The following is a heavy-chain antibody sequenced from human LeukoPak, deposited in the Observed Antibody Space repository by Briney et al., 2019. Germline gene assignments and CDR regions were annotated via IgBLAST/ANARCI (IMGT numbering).Heavy chain of an antibody. CDR3: ARLGWSGRMGLDY. D-gene: IGHD3-3*01. V-gene: IGHV4-4*07. Sequence: SETLSLTCTVSGVSISSYYWSWIRQPAGKGLEWIGRIYTSGSTNYNPSLKSRVTISVDTSKSQFSLKLSSVTAADTAVYYCARLGWSGRMGLDYWGQGTLVTVSS. CDR2: IYTSGST. J-gene: IGHJ4*02. CDR1: GVSISSYY.